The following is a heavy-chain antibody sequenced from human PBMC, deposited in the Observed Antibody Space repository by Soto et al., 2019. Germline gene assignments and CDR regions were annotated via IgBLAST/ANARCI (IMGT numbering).Heavy chain of an antibody. J-gene: IGHJ5*02. CDR2: ILYSGST. D-gene: IGHD3-9*01. CDR3: ARQRRDVLTGYLNNWFDP. CDR1: GGSISSGIYS. V-gene: IGHV4-39*01. Sequence: QLQLQESGPGLVRPSETLSLTCTVSGGSISSGIYSWVWIRQPPGKGLEWIGNILYSGSTSYQPALKRRVTISVDTSTNQLSLKLTSVTAADTAVYYCARQRRDVLTGYLNNWFDPWGQGILVTVAS.